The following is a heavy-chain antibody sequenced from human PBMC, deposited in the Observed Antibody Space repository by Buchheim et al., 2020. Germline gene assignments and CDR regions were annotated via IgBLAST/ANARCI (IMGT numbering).Heavy chain of an antibody. CDR1: GYTVSEYY. J-gene: IGHJ1*01. V-gene: IGHV1-2*02. CDR3: ASDCSDTRCSTGEYYQD. Sequence: QVLLEQSGAEVKKPGASVKVSCKASGYTVSEYYVHWVRQAPGQGLEWMGWINCNNGVTEYAQKFQGRITMTTDTSIAPVYMELSSLRYDDTAVYYCASDCSDTRCSTGEYYQDWGQGTL. D-gene: IGHD2-15*01. CDR2: INCNNGVT.